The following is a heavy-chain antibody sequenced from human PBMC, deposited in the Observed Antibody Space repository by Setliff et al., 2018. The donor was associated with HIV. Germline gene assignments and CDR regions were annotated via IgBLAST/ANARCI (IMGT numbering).Heavy chain of an antibody. J-gene: IGHJ6*03. CDR3: ARGIGTRYNYYMDV. D-gene: IGHD1-20*01. Sequence: SETLSLTCAVSGYSIRDNFFWGWVRQPPGKGLEWIGRIYSDGSTNYNPSLKSRVTMSADTSRNQLSLKLSSVTAADTAVYYCARGIGTRYNYYMDVWGIGTTVTVSS. V-gene: IGHV4-4*07. CDR1: GYSIRDNFF. CDR2: IYSDGST.